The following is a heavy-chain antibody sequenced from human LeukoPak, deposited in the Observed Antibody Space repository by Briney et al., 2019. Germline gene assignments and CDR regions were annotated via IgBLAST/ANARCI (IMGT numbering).Heavy chain of an antibody. V-gene: IGHV1-46*01. CDR2: INPSGGST. Sequence: ASVKVSCKASGYTFIRYYMYWVRQAPGQGLEWMGIINPSGGSTSYAQKFQGRLTMTRDTSTSTSYMELRSLRSDDTAVYYCARALAQGGSFDLYYFDSWGQGSLVTVSS. CDR3: ARALAQGGSFDLYYFDS. CDR1: GYTFIRYY. J-gene: IGHJ4*02. D-gene: IGHD3-9*01.